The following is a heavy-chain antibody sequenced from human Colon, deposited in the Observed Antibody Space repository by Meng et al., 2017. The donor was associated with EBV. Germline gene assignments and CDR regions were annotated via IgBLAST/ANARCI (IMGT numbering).Heavy chain of an antibody. Sequence: VPVQESCLGLVEPSGTLSLTCPVSGASISSNNWWSWVRQPPGKGLEWIGEIYHGGNTNYNPSLKSRVTISVDRSNDQFSLSLSSVTAADTAVYYCARGNAYNAPSFDYWGQGTLVTVFS. V-gene: IGHV4-4*02. CDR3: ARGNAYNAPSFDY. CDR1: GASISSNNW. J-gene: IGHJ4*02. CDR2: IYHGGNT. D-gene: IGHD5-24*01.